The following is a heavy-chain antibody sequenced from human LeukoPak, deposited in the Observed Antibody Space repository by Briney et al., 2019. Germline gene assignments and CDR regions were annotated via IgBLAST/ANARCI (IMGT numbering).Heavy chain of an antibody. CDR3: ARNHEIYSNYDWFDP. D-gene: IGHD4-11*01. CDR2: INPNSGGT. V-gene: IGHV1-2*02. J-gene: IGHJ5*02. Sequence: ASVKVSCKASGYTFTGHYMHWVRQAPGQGLEWMGWINPNSGGTNYAQKFQGRVTMTRDTSISTAYMELSRLRSDDTAVYYCARNHEIYSNYDWFDPWGQGTLVTVSS. CDR1: GYTFTGHY.